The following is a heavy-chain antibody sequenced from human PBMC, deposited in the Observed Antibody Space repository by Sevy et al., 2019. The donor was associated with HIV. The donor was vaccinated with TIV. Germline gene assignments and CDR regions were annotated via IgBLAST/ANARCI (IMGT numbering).Heavy chain of an antibody. CDR1: GFTLSADW. V-gene: IGHV3-74*01. CDR3: TRGTRGVVQS. J-gene: IGHJ5*02. D-gene: IGHD3-10*01. Sequence: GGSLRLSCAASGFTLSADWMHWIRQTPGKGLVCVSCINSDGAATHYADSVKGRFIISRDNGKNSLYLQMNSLRVEDTGLYYCTRGTRGVVQSWGQRTLVTVSS. CDR2: INSDGAAT.